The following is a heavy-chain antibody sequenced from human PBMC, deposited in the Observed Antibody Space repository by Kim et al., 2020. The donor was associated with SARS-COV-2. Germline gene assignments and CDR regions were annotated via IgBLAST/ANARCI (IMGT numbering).Heavy chain of an antibody. Sequence: YVDSVKGRFTSSRDNSKNTMFLEMNSLRAEDPAVYYCAKGSGVRGLYDYFDAWGQGTLVTVSS. V-gene: IGHV3-30*02. J-gene: IGHJ4*02. D-gene: IGHD3-10*01. CDR3: AKGSGVRGLYDYFDA.